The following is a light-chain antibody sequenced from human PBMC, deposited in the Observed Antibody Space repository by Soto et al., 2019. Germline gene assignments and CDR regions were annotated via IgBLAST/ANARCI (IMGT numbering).Light chain of an antibody. V-gene: IGKV1-39*01. Sequence: DIQMTQSPSSLSASVGDRVTITFRAGQSISSFLNWYQQKPGKAPKLLIFGASTLQSGVPSRFSGSGSGTDFTLTISSLQPEDFAVYYCQQSGSSRTFGQGTRLEIK. CDR3: QQSGSSRT. CDR1: QSISSF. J-gene: IGKJ5*01. CDR2: GAS.